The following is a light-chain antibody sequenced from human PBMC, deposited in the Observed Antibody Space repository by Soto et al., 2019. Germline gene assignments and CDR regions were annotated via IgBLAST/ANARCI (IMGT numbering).Light chain of an antibody. J-gene: IGLJ1*01. V-gene: IGLV2-14*01. CDR2: DVT. CDR3: GSIRRSSTSV. CDR1: SGDVGGFEY. Sequence: QSALSQPASVSGSPGQSITISCTGTSGDVGGFEYVSWYQHQPGKAPKLIIYDVTKRPSGVSNRFSDSKSGNTASLTISGIQAEDEGDYYGGSIRRSSTSVFGTGTKVTVL.